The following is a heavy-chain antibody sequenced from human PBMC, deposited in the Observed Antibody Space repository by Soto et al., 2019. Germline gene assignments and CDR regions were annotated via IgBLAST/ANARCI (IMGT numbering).Heavy chain of an antibody. Sequence: GGSLSLSCAASGFTFSSYWMHWVRQAPGKGLVWVSRINSDGSSTSYADSVKGRFTISRDNAKNTLYLQMNSLRAEDTAVYYCARDPRIQLWPSCDYWGQGTLVTVSS. CDR3: ARDPRIQLWPSCDY. CDR2: INSDGSST. CDR1: GFTFSSYW. V-gene: IGHV3-74*01. D-gene: IGHD5-18*01. J-gene: IGHJ4*02.